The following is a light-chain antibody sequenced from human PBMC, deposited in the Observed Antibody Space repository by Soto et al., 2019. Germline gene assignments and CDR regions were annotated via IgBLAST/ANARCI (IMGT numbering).Light chain of an antibody. CDR1: QSLLNSYGYNS. CDR3: MQALQTPLT. V-gene: IGKV2-28*01. Sequence: DILMAKSPLSLRVTPGEPASISCRSSQSLLNSYGYNSLDWYLQKPGQSPQLLMYLGSIRASGVPDRFSGSGSGTDFTLQISRLEAEAVGAYYCMQALQTPLTFGGGTKV. CDR2: LGS. J-gene: IGKJ4*01.